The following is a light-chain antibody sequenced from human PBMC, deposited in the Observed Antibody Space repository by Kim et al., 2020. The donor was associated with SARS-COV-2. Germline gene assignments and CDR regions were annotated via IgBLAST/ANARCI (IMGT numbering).Light chain of an antibody. CDR1: KLGDKY. V-gene: IGLV3-1*01. CDR2: QDT. CDR3: QAWDSSLNYV. J-gene: IGLJ1*01. Sequence: SYELTQPPSVSVSPGQTASITCSGDKLGDKYACWYQQKSGQSPVLVIYQDTKRPSGIPERFSGSNSGNTATLTISGTQAMDEADYYCQAWDSSLNYVFGT.